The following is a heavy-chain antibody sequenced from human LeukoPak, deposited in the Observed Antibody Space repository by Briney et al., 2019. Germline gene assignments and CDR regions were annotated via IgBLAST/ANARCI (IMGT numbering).Heavy chain of an antibody. D-gene: IGHD3-22*01. CDR1: GGSISSSSYY. V-gene: IGHV4-39*07. CDR2: IYHSGST. Sequence: SETLSLTCTVSGGSISSSSYYWGWIRQPPGKGLEWIGSIYHSGSTYYNPSLKSRVTISVDTSKNQFSLKLSSVTAADTAVYYCARDHYSYDSSYEGNWFDPWGQGTLVTVSS. J-gene: IGHJ5*02. CDR3: ARDHYSYDSSYEGNWFDP.